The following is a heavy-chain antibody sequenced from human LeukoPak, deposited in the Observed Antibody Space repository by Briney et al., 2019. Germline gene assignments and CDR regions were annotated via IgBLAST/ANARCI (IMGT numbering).Heavy chain of an antibody. D-gene: IGHD6-19*01. J-gene: IGHJ6*02. V-gene: IGHV1-18*01. CDR1: GHTFTSYG. CDR3: ARDPPILLYSSGWYKDYYYGMDV. CDR2: ISAYNGNT. Sequence: ASVKVSCKASGHTFTSYGISWVRQAPGQGLEWMGWISAYNGNTNYAQKLQGRVTMTTDTSTSTAYMELRSLRSDDTAVYYCARDPPILLYSSGWYKDYYYGMDVWGQGTTVTVSS.